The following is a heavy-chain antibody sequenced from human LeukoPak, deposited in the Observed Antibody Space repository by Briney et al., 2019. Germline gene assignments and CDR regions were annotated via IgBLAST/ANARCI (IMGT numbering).Heavy chain of an antibody. V-gene: IGHV1-69*13. Sequence: GASVTVSCKASGGTFSSYAISWVRQAPGQGLEWMGGIIPIFGTANYAQKFQGRVTITADESTSTAYMELSSLRSEDTAVYYCARGLGSYCSSTSCPFDYWGQGTLVTVSS. CDR2: IIPIFGTA. CDR3: ARGLGSYCSSTSCPFDY. D-gene: IGHD2-2*01. CDR1: GGTFSSYA. J-gene: IGHJ4*02.